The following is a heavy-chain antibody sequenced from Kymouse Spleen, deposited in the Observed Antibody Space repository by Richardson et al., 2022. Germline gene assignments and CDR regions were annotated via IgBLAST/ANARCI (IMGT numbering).Heavy chain of an antibody. V-gene: IGHV4-34*01. Sequence: QVQLQQWGAGLLKPSETLSLTCAVYGGSFSGYYWSWIRQPPGKGLEWIGEINHSGSTNYNPSLKSRVTISVDTSKNQFSLKLSSVTAADTAVYYCARGRARPNYFDYWGQGTLVTVSS. J-gene: IGHJ4*02. CDR1: GGSFSGYY. CDR2: INHSGST. CDR3: ARGRARPNYFDY. D-gene: IGHD6-6*01.